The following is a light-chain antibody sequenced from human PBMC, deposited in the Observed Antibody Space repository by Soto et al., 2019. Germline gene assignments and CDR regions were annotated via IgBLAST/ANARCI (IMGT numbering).Light chain of an antibody. CDR3: GSYAGGNTFV. CDR2: EVT. V-gene: IGLV2-8*01. CDR1: SSDVGTYNY. Sequence: QSVLTQPASVSGSPGQSITISCTGTSSDVGTYNYVSWYQHHPGKAPKLIIYEVTKRPSGVPDRFSGSRSGTTASLTVSGLQAEDEADYYCGSYAGGNTFVFGTGTKVTVL. J-gene: IGLJ1*01.